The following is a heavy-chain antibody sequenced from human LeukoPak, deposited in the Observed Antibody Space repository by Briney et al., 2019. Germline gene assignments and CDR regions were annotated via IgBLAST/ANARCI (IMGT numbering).Heavy chain of an antibody. Sequence: ASVKVSCKASGYTFTGYYMHWVRQAPGQGLEWMGWINPNSGGTNYAQKFQGRVTMTRDTSISTAYMELSRLRSDDTAVYYCARAQAGILRRGHLYYWGQGTLVTVSS. CDR2: INPNSGGT. J-gene: IGHJ4*02. D-gene: IGHD3-10*01. V-gene: IGHV1-2*02. CDR3: ARAQAGILRRGHLYY. CDR1: GYTFTGYY.